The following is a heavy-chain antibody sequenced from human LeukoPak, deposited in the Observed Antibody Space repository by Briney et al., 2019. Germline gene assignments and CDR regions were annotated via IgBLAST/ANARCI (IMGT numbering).Heavy chain of an antibody. D-gene: IGHD5-18*01. V-gene: IGHV4-30-2*01. CDR2: TYHSGST. Sequence: PSETLSLTCTVSGGSISRTGYSWSWIRQPPGQGLEWLAYTYHSGSTYYNPSLKSRLTISLDRSRNQFSLKLSSVTAADSAVYYCARGVDTASGDGIDIWGQGTMVTVSS. CDR1: GGSISRTGYS. CDR3: ARGVDTASGDGIDI. J-gene: IGHJ3*02.